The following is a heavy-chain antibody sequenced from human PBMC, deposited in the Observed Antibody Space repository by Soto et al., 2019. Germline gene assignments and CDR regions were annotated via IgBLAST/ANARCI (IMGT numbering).Heavy chain of an antibody. CDR3: AKDQRDIEVVPSALDRFDP. Sequence: EVQLLESGGGLVQPGGSLRLSCAASGFTFSSYAMSWVRQAPGKGLEWVSAISGSGGSTYYADSVKGRFTISRDISKNTLYLQMNSLRAEDTSVYYCAKDQRDIEVVPSALDRFDPWGHGSLVTVSS. CDR2: ISGSGGST. V-gene: IGHV3-23*01. D-gene: IGHD2-2*01. J-gene: IGHJ5*02. CDR1: GFTFSSYA.